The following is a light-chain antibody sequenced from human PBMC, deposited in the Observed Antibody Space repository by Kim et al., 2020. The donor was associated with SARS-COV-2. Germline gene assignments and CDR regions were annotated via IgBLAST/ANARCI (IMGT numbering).Light chain of an antibody. CDR3: QQNHTAPLLT. J-gene: IGKJ4*01. CDR1: QNINSY. V-gene: IGKV1-39*01. CDR2: AAS. Sequence: DIQMTQSPSSLAASVGDRVTITCRASQNINSYLNWYQQKPGKAPKLLIYAASTLQSGVPSRFSGSGSGTDFTLTINSLQTEDFATYYCQQNHTAPLLTFGGGTKVDIK.